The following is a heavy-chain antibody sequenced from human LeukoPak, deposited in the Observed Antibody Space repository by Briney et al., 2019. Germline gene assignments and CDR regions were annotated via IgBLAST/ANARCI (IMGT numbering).Heavy chain of an antibody. CDR1: GYTFTGYY. V-gene: IGHV1-2*02. D-gene: IGHD2-15*01. J-gene: IGHJ4*02. CDR2: INPNSGGT. CDR3: ARGGSYCSGGSCYPRLWDY. Sequence: RASVKISCKASGYTFTGYYMHWVRQAPGQGLEWMGWINPNSGGTNYAQKFQGRVTMTRDTSISTAYMELSRLRSDDTAVYYCARGGSYCSGGSCYPRLWDYWGQGTLVTVPS.